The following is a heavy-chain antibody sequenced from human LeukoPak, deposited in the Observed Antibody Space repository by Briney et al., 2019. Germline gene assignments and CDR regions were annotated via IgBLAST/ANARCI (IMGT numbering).Heavy chain of an antibody. J-gene: IGHJ4*02. CDR1: GGSFSGYY. D-gene: IGHD2/OR15-2a*01. Sequence: SETLSLTCAVYGGSFSGYYWSWIRQPPGKGLEWIGEINHSGTTNYNSPLKSRVIISVDTSKHQFSLKLSSLSAADTAVCYCARLTFPASSMAHFDSWGQGTLVSVSS. CDR3: ARLTFPASSMAHFDS. CDR2: INHSGTT. V-gene: IGHV4-34*01.